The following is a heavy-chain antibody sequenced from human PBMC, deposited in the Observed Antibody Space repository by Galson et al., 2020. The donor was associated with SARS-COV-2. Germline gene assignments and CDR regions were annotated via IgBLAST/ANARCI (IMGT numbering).Heavy chain of an antibody. D-gene: IGHD6-25*01. Sequence: AGSLRLSRAASGFTFSTYWLHCVRQVPGKGMVWVSRTNSDGSTTGYADSVKGLCTISSDNAKNTLYLQMNSLSAEDTAVYDCGRSPGSEQRWGQGPLVTVSS. V-gene: IGHV3-74*01. J-gene: IGHJ4*01. CDR1: GFTFSTYW. CDR3: GRSPGSEQR. CDR2: TNSDGSTT.